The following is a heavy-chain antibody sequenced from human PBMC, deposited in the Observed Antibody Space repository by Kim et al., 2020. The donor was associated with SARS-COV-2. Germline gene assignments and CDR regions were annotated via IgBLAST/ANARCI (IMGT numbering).Heavy chain of an antibody. V-gene: IGHV3-23*01. CDR3: ARADSGKYYYGMDV. J-gene: IGHJ6*02. D-gene: IGHD2-21*01. CDR2: ISGRTTNT. CDR1: GFTFSTYA. Sequence: GGSLRLSCAASGFTFSTYAFCWVRQAPGKGLEWVSAISGRTTNTYYADSVRGRFTISRDNSRNTLYLQMNSLRAEDTALYYCARADSGKYYYGMDVWGQG.